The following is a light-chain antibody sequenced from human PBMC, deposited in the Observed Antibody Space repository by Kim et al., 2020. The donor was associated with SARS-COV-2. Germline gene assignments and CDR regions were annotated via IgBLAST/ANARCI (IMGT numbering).Light chain of an antibody. J-gene: IGKJ1*01. CDR3: QQYFSTPRT. V-gene: IGKV4-1*01. Sequence: DIVMTQSPDSLAVSLGEWATINCKSSQSVLYSSNNKNYLAWYQQKPGQPPKLLIYWASTRESGVPDRFSGSGSGTDFTLTISSVQAEDVAVYYCQQYFSTPRTFGQGTKVDSK. CDR1: QSVLYSSNNKNY. CDR2: WAS.